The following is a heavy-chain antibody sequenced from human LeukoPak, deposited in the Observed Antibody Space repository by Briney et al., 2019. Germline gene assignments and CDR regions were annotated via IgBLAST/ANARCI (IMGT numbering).Heavy chain of an antibody. CDR3: AKDKTYDSSGSLDY. D-gene: IGHD3-22*01. Sequence: GGSLRLSCAASGFTFDDYAMHWVRHAPGKGLEWVSGISWNSGSIGYADSVKGRFTISRDNAKNSLYLQMNSLRAEDMALYYCAKDKTYDSSGSLDYWGQGTLVTVSS. CDR1: GFTFDDYA. CDR2: ISWNSGSI. V-gene: IGHV3-9*03. J-gene: IGHJ4*02.